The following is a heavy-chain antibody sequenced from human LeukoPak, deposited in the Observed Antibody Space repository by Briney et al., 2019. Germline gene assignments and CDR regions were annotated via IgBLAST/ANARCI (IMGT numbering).Heavy chain of an antibody. J-gene: IGHJ4*02. V-gene: IGHV3-30-3*01. D-gene: IGHD3-10*01. CDR1: GFTLRNYV. CDR2: TSSDLNVK. Sequence: GGSLRLSCAASGFTLRNYVIHWVRQAPGKGLGWVAVTSSDLNVKLYADSVKGRFTISRDNSRSTLYLQMNSLRPEDTAIYYCAREGYYGSGSPPSLYFDYWGQGTLVTVSS. CDR3: AREGYYGSGSPPSLYFDY.